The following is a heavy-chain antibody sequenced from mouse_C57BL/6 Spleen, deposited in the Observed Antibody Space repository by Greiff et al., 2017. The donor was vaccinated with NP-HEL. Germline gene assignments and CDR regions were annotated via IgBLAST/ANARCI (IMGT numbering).Heavy chain of an antibody. CDR2: ISSGGSYT. J-gene: IGHJ2*01. D-gene: IGHD1-1*01. CDR3: ARHGLNYYGSSDY. V-gene: IGHV5-6*01. CDR1: GFTFSSYG. Sequence: EVQGVESGGDLVKPGGSLKLSCAASGFTFSSYGMSWVRQTPDKRLEWVATISSGGSYTYYPDSVKGRFTISRDNAKNTLYLQMSSLKSEDTAMYYCARHGLNYYGSSDYWGQGTTLTVSS.